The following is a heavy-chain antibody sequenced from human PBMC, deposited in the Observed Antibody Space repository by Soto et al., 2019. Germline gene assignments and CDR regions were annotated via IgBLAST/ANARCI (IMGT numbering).Heavy chain of an antibody. J-gene: IGHJ3*02. CDR3: ARGSGLSSVPEGAFDI. CDR2: IYSGGST. V-gene: IGHV3-53*01. D-gene: IGHD1-26*01. Sequence: GGSLRLSCAASGFTVSSNYMSWVRQAPGKGLEWVSVIYSGGSTYYADSVKGRFTISRDNSKNTLYLQMNSLGAEDTALYYCARGSGLSSVPEGAFDIWGQGTMVTVSS. CDR1: GFTVSSNY.